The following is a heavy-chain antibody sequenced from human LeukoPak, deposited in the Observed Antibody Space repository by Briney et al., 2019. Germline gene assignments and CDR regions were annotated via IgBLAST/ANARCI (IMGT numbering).Heavy chain of an antibody. D-gene: IGHD1-26*01. CDR3: ARDHSGSYRPYFQH. CDR2: ISYDGSNK. CDR1: GFTFSSYA. J-gene: IGHJ1*01. V-gene: IGHV3-30-3*01. Sequence: GGSLRLSCAASGFTFSSYAMHWVRQAPGKGLEWVAVISYDGSNKYYADSVKGRFTISRDNSKNTLYLQMNSLRAEDTAVYYCARDHSGSYRPYFQHWGQGTLVTVSS.